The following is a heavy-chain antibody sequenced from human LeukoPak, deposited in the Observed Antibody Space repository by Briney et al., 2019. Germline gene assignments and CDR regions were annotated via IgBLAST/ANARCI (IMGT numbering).Heavy chain of an antibody. CDR3: GRDLGGRGGA. D-gene: IGHD1-26*01. Sequence: GGSLRLSCAASGFSFSTYRMHWVRQVPGTGLVWVSRTNTDGSITDYADSVKGRFTISRDNAKDTLYLQINSLRPEDTAVYYCGRDLGGRGGAWGQGTLVTVSS. CDR1: GFSFSTYR. J-gene: IGHJ5*02. CDR2: TNTDGSIT. V-gene: IGHV3-74*01.